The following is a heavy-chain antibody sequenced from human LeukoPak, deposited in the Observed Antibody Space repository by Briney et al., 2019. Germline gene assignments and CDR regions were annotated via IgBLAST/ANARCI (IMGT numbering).Heavy chain of an antibody. CDR2: ISSSGSTI. V-gene: IGHV3-48*03. Sequence: GGSLRLSCAASGFTFSSYEMNWVRQAPGKGLEWLSYISSSGSTIYYADSVKGRFTISRDNAKNSLYLQMNSLRAEDTAVYYCARGWIDGMDVWGQGTAVTVSS. D-gene: IGHD5-12*01. CDR3: ARGWIDGMDV. J-gene: IGHJ6*02. CDR1: GFTFSSYE.